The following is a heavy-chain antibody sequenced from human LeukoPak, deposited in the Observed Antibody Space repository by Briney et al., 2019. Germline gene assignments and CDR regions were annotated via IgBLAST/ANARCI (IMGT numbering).Heavy chain of an antibody. CDR3: AKDDAWLRFGE. CDR2: ISPSGDIT. CDR1: GFTFSNHG. V-gene: IGHV3-23*01. J-gene: IGHJ4*02. Sequence: GGSLRLSCAASGFTFSNHGMNWVRHAPGKGLGWVSGISPSGDITYYADSVKGRFTISRDNSKNTLYLEVISLTAEDTAVYYCAKDDAWLRFGEWSQGTLVTVSS. D-gene: IGHD3-10*01.